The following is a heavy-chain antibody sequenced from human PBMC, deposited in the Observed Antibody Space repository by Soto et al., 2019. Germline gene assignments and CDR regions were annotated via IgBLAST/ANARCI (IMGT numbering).Heavy chain of an antibody. CDR3: ARSHTGDSAFRAFDI. J-gene: IGHJ3*02. V-gene: IGHV3-7*03. CDR2: IKKDESET. CDR1: QFSFSNYW. D-gene: IGHD2-21*02. Sequence: LVQSGGGLVPPGESLTVSCAPSQFSFSNYWMNWVRQAPGKALEWVANIKKDESETDYVDSVRGRFTIFRDNAKNLLYLQKRRLRVEDTAVYYCARSHTGDSAFRAFDIWGQGTVVTV.